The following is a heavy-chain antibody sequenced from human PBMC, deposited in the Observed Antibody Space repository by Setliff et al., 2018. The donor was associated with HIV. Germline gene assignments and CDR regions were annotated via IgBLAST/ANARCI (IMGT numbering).Heavy chain of an antibody. V-gene: IGHV1-46*01. J-gene: IGHJ6*03. D-gene: IGHD5-12*01. CDR1: GYTFTSYY. Sequence: ASVKVSCKASGYTFTSYYMHWVRQAPGQGLEWMGIINPSGGSTSYAQKFQGRVAMTRDTSTSTVYMELRSLRSEDTAVYYCARAGVGGYSGYDRDYYYYMDVCGKGTTVTVSS. CDR3: ARAGVGGYSGYDRDYYYYMDV. CDR2: INPSGGST.